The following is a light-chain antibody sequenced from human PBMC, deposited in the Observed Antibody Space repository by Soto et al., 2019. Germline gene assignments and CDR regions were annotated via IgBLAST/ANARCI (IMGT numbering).Light chain of an antibody. V-gene: IGKV3-11*01. CDR1: QYVSSY. CDR2: DAS. J-gene: IGKJ5*01. CDR3: QQRSNWPPII. Sequence: EIVLTQSPATLSLSPGERATLSCRASQYVSSYLAWYQQKPGQAPRLLIYDASNRATGIPARFSGSGSGTDFTLTINSLEPEDFAVYYCQQRSNWPPIIFGQGTRLEVK.